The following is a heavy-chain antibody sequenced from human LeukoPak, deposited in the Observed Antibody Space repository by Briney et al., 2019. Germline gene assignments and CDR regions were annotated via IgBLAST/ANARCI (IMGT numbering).Heavy chain of an antibody. V-gene: IGHV1-69*13. D-gene: IGHD2-2*02. CDR3: ARSYCSSTSCYKGLFDY. CDR1: GGTFSSYA. Sequence: SVKVSCKASGGTFSSYAISWVRQAPGQGPEWMGGIIPIFGTANYAQKFQGRVTITADESTSTAYMELSSLRSEDTAVYYCARSYCSSTSCYKGLFDYWGQGTLVTVSS. J-gene: IGHJ4*02. CDR2: IIPIFGTA.